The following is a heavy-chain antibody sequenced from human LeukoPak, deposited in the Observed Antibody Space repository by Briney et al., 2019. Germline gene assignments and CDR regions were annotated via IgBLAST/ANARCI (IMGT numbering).Heavy chain of an antibody. J-gene: IGHJ4*02. CDR2: ISGSGGST. D-gene: IGHD3-3*01. CDR1: GFTFSIYA. CDR3: AKGRYYFDY. Sequence: PGRSLRLSCAASGFTFSIYAMSWVRQAPGKGLEWVSAISGSGGSTYYADSVKGRFTISRDNSKNTLYLQMNGLRAEDTAVYYCAKGRYYFDYWGQGTLVTVSS. V-gene: IGHV3-23*01.